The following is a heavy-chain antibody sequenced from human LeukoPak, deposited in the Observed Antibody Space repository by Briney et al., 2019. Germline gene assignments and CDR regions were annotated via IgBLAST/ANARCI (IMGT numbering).Heavy chain of an antibody. CDR1: GGSISSSNW. D-gene: IGHD1-26*01. CDR2: IYHSGST. CDR3: ARGAMGATGAFDI. Sequence: SETLSLTCAVSGGSISSSNWWSWVRQPPGKGLEWIGEIYHSGSTNYNPSPKSRVTISVDTSKNQFSLKLSSVTAADTAVYYCARGAMGATGAFDIWGQGTMVTVSS. J-gene: IGHJ3*02. V-gene: IGHV4-4*02.